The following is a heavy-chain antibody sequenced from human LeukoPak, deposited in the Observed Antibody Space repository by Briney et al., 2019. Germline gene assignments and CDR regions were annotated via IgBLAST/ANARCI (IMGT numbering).Heavy chain of an antibody. CDR2: ISSSSYFI. V-gene: IGHV3-21*01. J-gene: IGHJ4*02. CDR3: TRENYYDNDRDY. Sequence: PGGSLRLSCAASGFTFSSYDMNWVRQAPGKGLEWVSSISSSSYFIYYADSLKGRFTISRDNAKNSLYLQMNSLRAEDTGVYYCTRENYYDNDRDYWGQGTLVTVSS. CDR1: GFTFSSYD. D-gene: IGHD3-22*01.